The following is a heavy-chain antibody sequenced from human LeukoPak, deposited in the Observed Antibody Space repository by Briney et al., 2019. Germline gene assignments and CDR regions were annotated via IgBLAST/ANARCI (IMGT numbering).Heavy chain of an antibody. D-gene: IGHD3-10*01. V-gene: IGHV4-30-2*01. CDR3: ARAHTGILW. Sequence: SETLSLTCTVSGGSISSGGYYWSWIRQPPGKGLEWIGYIYHSGSTYYNPSLKSRVTISVDRSKNQFSLKLSSVAAADTAVYYCARAHTGILWWGQGTLVTVSS. CDR1: GGSISSGGYY. J-gene: IGHJ4*02. CDR2: IYHSGST.